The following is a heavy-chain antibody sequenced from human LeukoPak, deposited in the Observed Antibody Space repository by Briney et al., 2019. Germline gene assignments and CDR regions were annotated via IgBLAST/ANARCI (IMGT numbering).Heavy chain of an antibody. CDR3: ATWGYDFWSGYYRSRGYYFDY. J-gene: IGHJ4*02. V-gene: IGHV1-8*03. D-gene: IGHD3-3*01. Sequence: ASVKVSCKASGYTFTGYYMHWVRQAPGQGLEWMGWMNPNSGNTGYAQKFQGRVTITRNTSISTAYMELSSLRSEDTAVYYCATWGYDFWSGYYRSRGYYFDYWGQGTLATVSS. CDR2: MNPNSGNT. CDR1: GYTFTGYY.